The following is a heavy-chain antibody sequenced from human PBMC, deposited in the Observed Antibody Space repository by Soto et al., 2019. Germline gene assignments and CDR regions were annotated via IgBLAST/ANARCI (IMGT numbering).Heavy chain of an antibody. V-gene: IGHV3-48*03. CDR3: ASDSGYDFGGYYYGMDV. CDR2: ISSSGSTI. Sequence: EVQLVESGGGLVQPGGSLRLSCAASGFTFSSYEMNWVRQAPGKGLEWVSYISSSGSTIYYADSVKGRFTISRDNAKNSLYLQMNSLRAEDTADYYCASDSGYDFGGYYYGMDVWGQGTTVTVSS. D-gene: IGHD5-12*01. J-gene: IGHJ6*02. CDR1: GFTFSSYE.